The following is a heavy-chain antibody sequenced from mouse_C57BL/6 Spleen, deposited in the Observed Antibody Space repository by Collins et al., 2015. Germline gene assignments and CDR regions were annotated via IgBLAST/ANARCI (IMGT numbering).Heavy chain of an antibody. CDR3: ARGGSSYGYFDV. V-gene: IGHV1-26*01. Sequence: MNWVKQSHGKSLEWIGDINPNNGGTSYNQKFKGKATLTVDKSSSTAYMELRSLTSEDSAVYYCARGGSSYGYFDVWGTGTTVTVSS. D-gene: IGHD1-1*01. CDR2: INPNNGGT. J-gene: IGHJ1*03.